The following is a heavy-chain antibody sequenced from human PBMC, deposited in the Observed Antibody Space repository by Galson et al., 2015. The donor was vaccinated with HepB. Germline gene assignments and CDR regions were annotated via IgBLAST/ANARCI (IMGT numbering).Heavy chain of an antibody. CDR3: ARSIVGAAHYFDY. CDR1: GFTFSDYY. V-gene: IGHV3-11*06. D-gene: IGHD1-26*01. J-gene: IGHJ4*02. CDR2: ISSSSSYT. Sequence: SLRLSCAASGFTFSDYYMSWIRQAPGKGLEWVSYISSSSSYTNYADSVKGRFTISRDNAKNSLYLQMNSLRAEDTAVYYCARSIVGAAHYFDYWGQGALFTVSS.